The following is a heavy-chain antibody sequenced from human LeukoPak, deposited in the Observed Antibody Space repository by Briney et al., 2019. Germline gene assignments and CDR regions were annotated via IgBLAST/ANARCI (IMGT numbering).Heavy chain of an antibody. D-gene: IGHD3-22*01. Sequence: SVKVSCKASGYTFTSYDINWVRQAPGQGLEWMGRIIPILGIANYAQKFQGRVTITADKSTSTAYMELSSLRSEDTAVYYCARGPPVPYYYDSSGYPAGSNWFDPWGQGTLVTVSS. V-gene: IGHV1-69*04. CDR3: ARGPPVPYYYDSSGYPAGSNWFDP. J-gene: IGHJ5*02. CDR2: IIPILGIA. CDR1: GYTFTSYD.